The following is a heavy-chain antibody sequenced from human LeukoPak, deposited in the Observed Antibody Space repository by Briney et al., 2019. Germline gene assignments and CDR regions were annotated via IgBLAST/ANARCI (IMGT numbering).Heavy chain of an antibody. Sequence: SETLSLTCAVYGGSFSGYYWSWIRQPPGKGLEWIGEINHSGSTNYNPSLKSRVTISVDTSKNQFSLKLSSVTAEDTAVYYCARYIPPPWWLSTVELGLYGMDVWGQGTTVAVSS. J-gene: IGHJ6*02. CDR3: ARYIPPPWWLSTVELGLYGMDV. CDR2: INHSGST. D-gene: IGHD2-15*01. CDR1: GGSFSGYY. V-gene: IGHV4-34*01.